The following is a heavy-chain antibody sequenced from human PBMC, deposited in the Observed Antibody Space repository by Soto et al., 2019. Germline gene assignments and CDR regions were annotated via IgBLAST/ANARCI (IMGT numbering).Heavy chain of an antibody. Sequence: QVQLVQSGAEVKKPGSSVKVSCKASGGTFSSYTISWVRQAPGQGLEWMGRIIPILGIANYAQKFQGRVTLTADKSTSTAYMELSSLRSEDTAVYYCVRDILTGYLPPEWGQGTLVTVSS. D-gene: IGHD3-9*01. CDR3: VRDILTGYLPPE. CDR2: IIPILGIA. V-gene: IGHV1-69*02. CDR1: GGTFSSYT. J-gene: IGHJ4*02.